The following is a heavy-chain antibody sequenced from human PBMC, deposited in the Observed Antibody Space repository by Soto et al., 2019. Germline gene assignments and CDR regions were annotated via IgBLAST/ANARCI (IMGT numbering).Heavy chain of an antibody. Sequence: GGSLRLSCAASGFTFSSYSMNWVRQAPGKGLEWVSYISSSSSTIYYADSVKGRFTISRDNAKNSLYLQMNSLRAEDTAVYYCARDQRDYGDYAPLDYWGQGTLVTVSS. J-gene: IGHJ4*02. V-gene: IGHV3-48*01. D-gene: IGHD4-17*01. CDR2: ISSSSSTI. CDR1: GFTFSSYS. CDR3: ARDQRDYGDYAPLDY.